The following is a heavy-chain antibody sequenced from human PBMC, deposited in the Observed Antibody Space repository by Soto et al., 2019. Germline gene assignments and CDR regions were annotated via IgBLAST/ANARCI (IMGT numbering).Heavy chain of an antibody. CDR2: ISYDGSNK. CDR1: GFTFSSYA. V-gene: IGHV3-30-3*01. J-gene: IGHJ4*02. D-gene: IGHD6-19*01. CDR3: ATTPSRVLIAVAGILDY. Sequence: QVQLVESGGGVVQPGRSLRLSCAASGFTFSSYAMHWVRQAPGKGLEWVAVISYDGSNKYYADSVKGRFTISRDNSKNTLYLQMNSMIAEDTAVSYCATTPSRVLIAVAGILDYWGQGTLVTVSS.